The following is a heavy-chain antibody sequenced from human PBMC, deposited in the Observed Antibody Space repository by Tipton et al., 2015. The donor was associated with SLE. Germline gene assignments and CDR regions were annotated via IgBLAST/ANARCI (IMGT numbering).Heavy chain of an antibody. D-gene: IGHD6-19*01. J-gene: IGHJ4*02. Sequence: TLSLTCAVYGGSFSGYYWSWIRQPPGKGLEWIGEINHSGSTNYNPSLKSRVIISVDTSKNQFSLKLSSVTAADTAVYYCARTKAVAGTGSFDYWGQGTLVSVSS. CDR1: GGSFSGYY. V-gene: IGHV4-34*01. CDR3: ARTKAVAGTGSFDY. CDR2: INHSGST.